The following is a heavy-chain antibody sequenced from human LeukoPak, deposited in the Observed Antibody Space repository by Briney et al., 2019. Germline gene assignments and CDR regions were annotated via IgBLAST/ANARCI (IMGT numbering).Heavy chain of an antibody. CDR3: ARVVEMATIGRGIFDY. V-gene: IGHV1-2*02. J-gene: IGHJ4*02. CDR2: INPNSGGT. CDR1: GYTFTGYY. Sequence: ASVKVSCKASGYTFTGYYMHWVRQAPGQGLEWMGWINPNSGGTNYEQKFQGRVTMTRDTSISTAYMELSRLRSDDTAVYYCARVVEMATIGRGIFDYWGQGTLVTVSS. D-gene: IGHD5-24*01.